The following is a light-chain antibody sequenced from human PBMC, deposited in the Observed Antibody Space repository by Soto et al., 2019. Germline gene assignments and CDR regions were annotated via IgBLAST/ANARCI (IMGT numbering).Light chain of an antibody. Sequence: DIQMTQSPSTLSSSIGDRVTITFRASQSISSWLAWYQQKPGKAPKLLIYKASNLENGVPSRFSGSGSGTEFTLTISSLRADDFATYFCQQYNTYWTFGQGTKVDIK. CDR3: QQYNTYWT. CDR1: QSISSW. CDR2: KAS. J-gene: IGKJ1*01. V-gene: IGKV1-5*03.